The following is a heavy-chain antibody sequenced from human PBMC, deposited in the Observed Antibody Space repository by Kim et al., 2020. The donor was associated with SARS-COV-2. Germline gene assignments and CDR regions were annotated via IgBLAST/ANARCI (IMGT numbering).Heavy chain of an antibody. Sequence: GGSLRLSCAASGFTFSSYWMSWVRQAPGKGLEWVANIKQDGSEKYYVDYVKGRFTISRDNAKNSLYLQMNSLRAEDTAVYYCARQTTVTSHYYYYGMDVWGQGTTVTVSS. D-gene: IGHD4-17*01. CDR1: GFTFSSYW. CDR2: IKQDGSEK. J-gene: IGHJ6*02. CDR3: ARQTTVTSHYYYYGMDV. V-gene: IGHV3-7*03.